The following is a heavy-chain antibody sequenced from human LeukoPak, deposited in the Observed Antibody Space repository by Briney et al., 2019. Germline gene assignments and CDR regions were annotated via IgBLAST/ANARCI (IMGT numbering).Heavy chain of an antibody. Sequence: PSETLSLTCAVYGGSFSGYCWSWIRQPPGKGLEWIGEINHSGSTNYDPSLKSRVTISGDTSKNQFSLKLSSVTAADTAVCFCARVGYSYVINDWSRTGLGAYPTKYYYHMDVWGKGTTVTVSS. J-gene: IGHJ6*03. CDR2: INHSGST. CDR1: GGSFSGYC. D-gene: IGHD5-18*01. V-gene: IGHV4-34*01. CDR3: ARVGYSYVINDWSRTGLGAYPTKYYYHMDV.